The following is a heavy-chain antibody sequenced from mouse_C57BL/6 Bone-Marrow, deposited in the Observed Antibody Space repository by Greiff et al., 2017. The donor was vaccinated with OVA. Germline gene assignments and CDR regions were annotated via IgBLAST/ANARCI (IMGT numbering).Heavy chain of an antibody. Sequence: QVQLQQSGAELARPGASVKLSCKASGYTFTSYGISWVKQRTGQGLEWIGEIYPRSGNTYYNEKFKGKATLTADKSSSTAYMELRSLTSEDSAVYFGGRGGGYSGSSSWARYYGGQGTTATASS. CDR3: GRGGGYSGSSSWARYY. V-gene: IGHV1-81*01. J-gene: IGHJ4*01. CDR1: GYTFTSYG. D-gene: IGHD1-1*01. CDR2: IYPRSGNT.